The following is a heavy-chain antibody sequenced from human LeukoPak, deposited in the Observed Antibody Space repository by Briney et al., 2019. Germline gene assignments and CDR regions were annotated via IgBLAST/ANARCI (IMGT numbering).Heavy chain of an antibody. CDR2: ISYDGSNK. CDR3: AKASDYYDSSGYPTGGFDY. J-gene: IGHJ4*02. Sequence: PGGSLRLSCAASGFTFSSYGMHWVRQAPGKGLEWVAVISYDGSNKYYADSVKGRFTISRDNSKNTLYLQMNSLRAEDTAVYYCAKASDYYDSSGYPTGGFDYWGQGTLVTVSS. D-gene: IGHD3-22*01. V-gene: IGHV3-30*18. CDR1: GFTFSSYG.